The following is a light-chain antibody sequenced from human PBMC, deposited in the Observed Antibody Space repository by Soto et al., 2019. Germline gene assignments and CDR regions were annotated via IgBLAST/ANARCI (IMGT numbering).Light chain of an antibody. J-gene: IGKJ4*01. V-gene: IGKV3-15*01. CDR1: QNVYNN. Sequence: EIVMTQSPATLSVSPGEGATLSCKASQNVYNNLAWYQQRPGQPPSLLIYDASTRATCISARFSGSGYGTEFTLTISSLQSEDFAVYFCQQCRNWPLTFGGGTKVEIK. CDR3: QQCRNWPLT. CDR2: DAS.